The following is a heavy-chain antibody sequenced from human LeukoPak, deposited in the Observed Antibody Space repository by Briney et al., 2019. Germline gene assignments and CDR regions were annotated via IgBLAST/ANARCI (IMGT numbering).Heavy chain of an antibody. CDR2: ISSEGFT. CDR1: GVTVNSYF. J-gene: IGHJ4*02. Sequence: GGSLRLSCAASGVTVNSYFMGWVRQAPGKGLEWVSVISSEGFTYYGDSVKGRFTISRDSSKNTLYLQMNSLRAEDTAFYYCARGRGGDWGQGALVTVSS. V-gene: IGHV3-53*01. CDR3: ARGRGGD. D-gene: IGHD2-15*01.